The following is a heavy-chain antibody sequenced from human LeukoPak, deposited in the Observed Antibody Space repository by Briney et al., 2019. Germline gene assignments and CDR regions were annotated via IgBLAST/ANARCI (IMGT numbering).Heavy chain of an antibody. CDR2: ISGSGGST. CDR3: AKDVAQYDSSGYYFDY. V-gene: IGHV3-23*01. D-gene: IGHD3-22*01. CDR1: GFTFSSYA. J-gene: IGHJ4*02. Sequence: PGGSLRLSCAAAGFTFSSYAMIWVRQAPGKGLEWVSTISGSGGSTYYADSVKGRFTISRDNSKNTLYLQMNRLRAEDTAVYYCAKDVAQYDSSGYYFDYWGQGTLVTVSS.